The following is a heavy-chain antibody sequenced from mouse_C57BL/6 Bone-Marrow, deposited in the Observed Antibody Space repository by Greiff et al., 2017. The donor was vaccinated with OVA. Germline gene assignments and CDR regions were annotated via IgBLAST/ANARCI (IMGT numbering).Heavy chain of an antibody. CDR3: ARTRWLLSFDY. V-gene: IGHV1-26*01. Sequence: EVQLQQSGPELVKPGASVKISCKASGYTFTDYYMNWVKQSHGKSLEWIGDINPNNGGTSYNQKFKGKATLTVDKSSSTAYMELRSLTSEDSAVYYCARTRWLLSFDYWGQGTTLTVSS. D-gene: IGHD2-3*01. J-gene: IGHJ2*01. CDR1: GYTFTDYY. CDR2: INPNNGGT.